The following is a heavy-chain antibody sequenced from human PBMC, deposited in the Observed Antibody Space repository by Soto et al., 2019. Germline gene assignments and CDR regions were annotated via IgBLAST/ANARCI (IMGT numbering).Heavy chain of an antibody. Sequence: QTLSLTGAISWDRVSKSSAAWNGFMQSPSTGLEWLGRTYFRSKWYHDYAVSVKSRLSINPDTSKNQCSLQLNSVTPEDTAVYFCARTGFDSLLMAYTKFKSWGQGTLVTVSS. CDR2: TYFRSKWYH. CDR3: ARTGFDSLLMAYTKFKS. J-gene: IGHJ5*02. D-gene: IGHD3-10*02. CDR1: WDRVSKSSAA. V-gene: IGHV6-1*01.